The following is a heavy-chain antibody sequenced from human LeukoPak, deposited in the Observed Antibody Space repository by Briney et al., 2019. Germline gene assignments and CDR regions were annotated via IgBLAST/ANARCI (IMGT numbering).Heavy chain of an antibody. J-gene: IGHJ6*03. Sequence: PGGSLRLSCAASGFTFSDSYMSWVRQAPGKGLEWVSYISSSSTTIYYADSVKGRFTISRDNAKNSVYLQMNSLRAEDTAVYHCAAGGDYYYHMDVWGKGTTVTVSS. CDR3: AAGGDYYYHMDV. CDR2: ISSSSTTI. V-gene: IGHV3-11*04. D-gene: IGHD3-10*01. CDR1: GFTFSDSY.